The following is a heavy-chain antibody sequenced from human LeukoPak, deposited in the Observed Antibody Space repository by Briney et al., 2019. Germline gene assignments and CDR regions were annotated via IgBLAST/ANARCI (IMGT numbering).Heavy chain of an antibody. V-gene: IGHV1-8*01. D-gene: IGHD6-13*01. Sequence: ASVKVSCKASGYTFTSYDINWVRQATGQGLEWMGWMNPNSGNTGYAQKFQGRVTMTRNTSISTAYMELSSLRSEDTAVYYCARGRRSGYSSSWSHEYFQHWGQGTLVTVSS. CDR3: ARGRRSGYSSSWSHEYFQH. CDR1: GYTFTSYD. CDR2: MNPNSGNT. J-gene: IGHJ1*01.